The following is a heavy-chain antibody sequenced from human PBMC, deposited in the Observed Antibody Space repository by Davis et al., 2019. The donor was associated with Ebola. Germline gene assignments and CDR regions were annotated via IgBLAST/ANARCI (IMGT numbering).Heavy chain of an antibody. Sequence: GGSLRLSCAASGFTFSSYWMSWVRQAPGQGLEWMGGIIPIFGTENYAQKLQGRVTMTTDTSTSTAYMELRSLRSDDTAVYYCARVSRTTVTTFYYGMDVWGQGTTVTVSS. V-gene: IGHV1-18*01. D-gene: IGHD4-17*01. J-gene: IGHJ6*02. CDR1: GFTFSSYW. CDR2: IIPIFGTE. CDR3: ARVSRTTVTTFYYGMDV.